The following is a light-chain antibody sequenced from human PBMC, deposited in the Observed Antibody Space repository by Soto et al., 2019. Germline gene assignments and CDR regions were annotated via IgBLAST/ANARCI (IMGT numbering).Light chain of an antibody. CDR2: AAS. J-gene: IGKJ1*01. CDR3: QKYKNAPRT. V-gene: IGKV1-27*01. Sequence: DIQMTQSPSSLSASVGDTVTITCRASQGISNYLAWYQQKPGQVPNLLIYAASTLQSGVPSRFSGSGSGTNFPLTISGLGPEDVATYSGQKYKNAPRTFGQGTKVEI. CDR1: QGISNY.